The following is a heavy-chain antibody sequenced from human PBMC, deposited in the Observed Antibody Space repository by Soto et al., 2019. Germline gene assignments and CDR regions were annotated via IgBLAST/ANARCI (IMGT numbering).Heavy chain of an antibody. Sequence: GGSLRLSCAASGFTFSSYAMSWVRQAPGKGLEWVSAISGSGGSTYYADSVKGRFTISRDNSKNTLYLQMNSLRAEDTALYYCAKEGYDSSGYSNWFDPWGQGTLVTVSS. D-gene: IGHD3-22*01. CDR1: GFTFSSYA. CDR3: AKEGYDSSGYSNWFDP. J-gene: IGHJ5*02. V-gene: IGHV3-23*01. CDR2: ISGSGGST.